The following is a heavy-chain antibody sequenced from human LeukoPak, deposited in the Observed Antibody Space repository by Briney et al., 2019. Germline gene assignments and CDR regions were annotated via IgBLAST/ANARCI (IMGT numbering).Heavy chain of an antibody. J-gene: IGHJ3*02. CDR1: GGSISSYY. Sequence: TSETLSLTCTVSGGSISSYYWSWIRQPPGKGLEWIGYISYSGSTNYNPSLKSRVTISIATSKNQFSLKLRSVTAADTAIYYCARQGYDILTGYIDAFDIWGQGTMVTVSS. V-gene: IGHV4-59*08. CDR3: ARQGYDILTGYIDAFDI. CDR2: ISYSGST. D-gene: IGHD3-9*01.